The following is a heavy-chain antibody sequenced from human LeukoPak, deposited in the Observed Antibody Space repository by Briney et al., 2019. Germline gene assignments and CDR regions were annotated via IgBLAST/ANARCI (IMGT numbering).Heavy chain of an antibody. J-gene: IGHJ4*02. D-gene: IGHD3-9*01. CDR3: ARDIYDILTGPLDY. Sequence: ETLSLTCAVYGGPFSGYYWSWIRQPPGKGLEWIGEINHSGSTNYNPSLKSRVTISVDTSKNQFSLKLNSVTAADKAVYYCARDIYDILTGPLDYWGQGTLVTVSS. V-gene: IGHV4-34*01. CDR2: INHSGST. CDR1: GGPFSGYY.